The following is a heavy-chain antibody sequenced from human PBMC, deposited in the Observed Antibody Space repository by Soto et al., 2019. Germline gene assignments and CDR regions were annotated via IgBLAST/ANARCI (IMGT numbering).Heavy chain of an antibody. D-gene: IGHD3-9*01. CDR1: GFTFSDFA. CDR3: ARGSLRHVDWSMPAY. Sequence: QVQLVDSGGGVVQPGTSLRLSCVASGFTFSDFAMHWVRQAPGKGLEWMTVISSDGRNTFYADSVKGRFTVSRDNSKSTLYLQMNSLRGDDTAVYYCARGSLRHVDWSMPAYWGQGIVVTVSS. J-gene: IGHJ4*02. V-gene: IGHV3-30*04. CDR2: ISSDGRNT.